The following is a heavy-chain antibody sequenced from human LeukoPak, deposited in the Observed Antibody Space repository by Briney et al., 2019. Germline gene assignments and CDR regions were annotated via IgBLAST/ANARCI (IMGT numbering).Heavy chain of an antibody. Sequence: SETLSLTCTVSGVSISSSSYYWGWIRQPPGKGLEWIGGLYYRGSPYYNPSLKSRVTISVDTSKNQFSLKLNSVTAADTAVYYCARYSGYGPVDYWGQGTLVAVSS. CDR2: LYYRGSP. J-gene: IGHJ4*02. CDR3: ARYSGYGPVDY. V-gene: IGHV4-39*01. D-gene: IGHD5-12*01. CDR1: GVSISSSSYY.